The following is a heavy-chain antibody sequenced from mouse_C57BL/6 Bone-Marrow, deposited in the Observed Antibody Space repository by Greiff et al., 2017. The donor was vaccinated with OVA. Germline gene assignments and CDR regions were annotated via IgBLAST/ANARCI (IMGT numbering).Heavy chain of an antibody. J-gene: IGHJ2*01. CDR1: GYTFTSYW. CDR3: ARDKYYYGSSYPLDYFDY. V-gene: IGHV1-69*01. CDR2: IDPSDSYT. D-gene: IGHD1-1*01. Sequence: QVQLQQPGAELVMPGASVKLSCKASGYTFTSYWMHWVKQRPGQGLEWIGEIDPSDSYTNYNQKFKGKSTLTVDKSSSTAYMQLSSLTSADSAVYYCARDKYYYGSSYPLDYFDYWGQGTTLTVSS.